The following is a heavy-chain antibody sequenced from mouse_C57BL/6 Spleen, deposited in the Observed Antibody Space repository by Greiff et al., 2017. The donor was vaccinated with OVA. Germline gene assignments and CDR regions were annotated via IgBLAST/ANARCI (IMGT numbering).Heavy chain of an antibody. CDR3: TRNYYGSSYLYYFDY. J-gene: IGHJ2*01. CDR1: GFTFSSYA. V-gene: IGHV5-9-1*02. D-gene: IGHD1-1*01. CDR2: ISSGGDYI. Sequence: EVQVVESGEGLVKPGGSLKLSCAASGFTFSSYAMSWVRQTPEKRLEWVAYISSGGDYIYYADTVKGRFTISRDNARNTLYLQMSSLKSEDTAMYYCTRNYYGSSYLYYFDYWGQGTTLTVSS.